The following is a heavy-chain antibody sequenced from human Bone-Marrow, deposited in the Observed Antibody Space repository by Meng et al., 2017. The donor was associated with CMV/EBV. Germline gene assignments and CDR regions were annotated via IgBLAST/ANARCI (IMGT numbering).Heavy chain of an antibody. Sequence: QVQLVQSGAEVKKPEASVKVSCKASGYMFNTYGISWVRQAPGQGLEWMGWISVYNGNTKYAQTVQGRVTMTTDTSTSTVYMELTSLRSDDTAVYYCARDKIAVRPGWFDPWGQGTLVTVSS. D-gene: IGHD6-6*01. CDR2: ISVYNGNT. CDR3: ARDKIAVRPGWFDP. V-gene: IGHV1-18*01. CDR1: GYMFNTYG. J-gene: IGHJ5*02.